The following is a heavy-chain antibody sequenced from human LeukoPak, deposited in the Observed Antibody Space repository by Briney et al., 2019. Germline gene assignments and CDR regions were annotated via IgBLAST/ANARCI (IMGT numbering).Heavy chain of an antibody. Sequence: SETLSLTCTVSGGSISSSSYYWGWIRQPPGKGLEWIGSIYYSGSTYYNPSLKSRVTISVDTSKNQFFLKLSSVTAADTAVYYCARGGYNWEYYFDYWGQGTLVTVSS. CDR3: ARGGYNWEYYFDY. J-gene: IGHJ4*02. CDR2: IYYSGST. D-gene: IGHD5-24*01. CDR1: GGSISSSSYY. V-gene: IGHV4-39*07.